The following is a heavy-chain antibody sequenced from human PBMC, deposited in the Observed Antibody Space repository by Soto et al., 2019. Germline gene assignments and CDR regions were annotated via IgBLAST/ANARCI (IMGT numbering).Heavy chain of an antibody. V-gene: IGHV3-30*18. D-gene: IGHD6-19*01. CDR3: AKGGLQWLVTSDFNY. CDR1: GFTFSDYA. Sequence: VQLVESGGGVVQPGRSLRLSCAASGFTFSDYAMHWVRQAPGKGLEWVAVVSHDGRNTHYADSVKGRFTISRDSSKNTVPLEMTSLRAEDTAAYYCAKGGLQWLVTSDFNYWGQGALVTVSS. J-gene: IGHJ4*02. CDR2: VSHDGRNT.